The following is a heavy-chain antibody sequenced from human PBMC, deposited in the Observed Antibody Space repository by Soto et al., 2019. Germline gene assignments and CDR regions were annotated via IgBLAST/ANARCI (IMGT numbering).Heavy chain of an antibody. CDR1: GGSISSYY. V-gene: IGHV4-59*01. D-gene: IGHD6-19*01. CDR2: IYYSGST. Sequence: SETLSLTCTVSGGSISSYYWSWIRQPPGKGLEWIGYIYYSGSTNYNPSLKSRVTISVDTSKNQFSLKLSSVTAADTAVYYCARDGIAVAGLAFDIWGQGTMVTVSS. CDR3: ARDGIAVAGLAFDI. J-gene: IGHJ3*02.